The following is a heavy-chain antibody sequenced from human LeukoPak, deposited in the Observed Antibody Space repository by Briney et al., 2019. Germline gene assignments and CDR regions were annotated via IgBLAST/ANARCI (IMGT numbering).Heavy chain of an antibody. CDR2: IYHSGST. J-gene: IGHJ2*01. CDR3: AREPPSYDSEADWYFDL. V-gene: IGHV4-4*02. CDR1: GDSISSSDW. D-gene: IGHD3-22*01. Sequence: PSETLSLTCAVSGDSISSSDWWSWVRQPPGKGLEWIGEIYHSGSTYYNPSLKSRVTISVDTSKNQFSLKLSSVTAADTAVYYCAREPPSYDSEADWYFDLWGRGTLVTVSS.